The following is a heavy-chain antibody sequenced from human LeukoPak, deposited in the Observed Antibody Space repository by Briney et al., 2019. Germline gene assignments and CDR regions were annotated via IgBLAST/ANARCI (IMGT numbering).Heavy chain of an antibody. V-gene: IGHV3-7*04. D-gene: IGHD3-16*01. Sequence: GGSLRLSCAASGFTFSSYWMSWVRQAPGKGLEWVANIKQDGSEKYYVDSVKGRFTISRDNAKNSLYLQMNSLRAEDTAVYYCARVGLGAYYYYYMDVWGKGTTVTVSS. J-gene: IGHJ6*03. CDR3: ARVGLGAYYYYYMDV. CDR2: IKQDGSEK. CDR1: GFTFSSYW.